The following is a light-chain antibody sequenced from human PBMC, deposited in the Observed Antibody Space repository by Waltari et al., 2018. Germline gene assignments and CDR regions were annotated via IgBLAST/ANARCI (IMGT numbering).Light chain of an antibody. Sequence: NFTLTQPHSVSASQGNTVTISCTSPSGSIVSNHSQLYQQRPGSAPTTVLYDDNQIPSGVPDRFSGSIDSSSNSAYLTISGLKTEDEADYYCQSYEASEWVFGGGTKLTVL. J-gene: IGLJ3*02. CDR2: DDN. CDR1: SGSIVSNH. V-gene: IGLV6-57*04. CDR3: QSYEASEWV.